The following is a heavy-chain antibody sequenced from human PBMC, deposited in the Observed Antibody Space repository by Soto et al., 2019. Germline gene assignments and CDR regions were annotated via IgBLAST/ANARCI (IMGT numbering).Heavy chain of an antibody. Sequence: QITLKESGPTLVEPTQTLTLTCSFSGFSLTNSGVGVGWLRQVPGKALECLGIIYWDNDRRYNPSLKTRLTIKKDTSKNQVVFTMTYMEPVDTGTYYCAHRVPYSGSWDVGCFDSWGQGTPVTVS. J-gene: IGHJ5*01. CDR1: GFSLTNSGVG. CDR2: IYWDNDR. CDR3: AHRVPYSGSWDVGCFDS. V-gene: IGHV2-5*02. D-gene: IGHD2-15*01.